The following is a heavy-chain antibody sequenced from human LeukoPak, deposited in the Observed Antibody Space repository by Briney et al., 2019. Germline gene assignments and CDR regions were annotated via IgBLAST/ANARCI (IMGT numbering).Heavy chain of an antibody. CDR1: GFTFSSYS. D-gene: IGHD3-3*01. Sequence: GGSLRLSCAASGFTFSSYSMNWVRQAPGKGLEWVSSISSSSSYIYYADSVKGRFTISRDNAKNSLYLQMNSLRAEDTAVYYCARDRWANYDFWSGYPYYYYYMDVWGKGTTVTVSS. V-gene: IGHV3-21*01. CDR3: ARDRWANYDFWSGYPYYYYYMDV. CDR2: ISSSSSYI. J-gene: IGHJ6*03.